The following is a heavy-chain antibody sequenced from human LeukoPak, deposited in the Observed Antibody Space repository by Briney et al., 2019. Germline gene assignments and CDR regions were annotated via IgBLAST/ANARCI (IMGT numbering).Heavy chain of an antibody. J-gene: IGHJ3*02. CDR1: GYTFTSYY. V-gene: IGHV1-46*01. CDR3: ASPKARSSGYYYVPHAFDI. CDR2: INPSGGST. D-gene: IGHD3-22*01. Sequence: GASVKVSCKASGYTFTSYYMHWVRQAPGQGLEWMGIINPSGGSTSYAQKFQGRVTITADESTSTAYMELSSLRSEDTAVYYCASPKARSSGYYYVPHAFDIWGQGTMVTVSS.